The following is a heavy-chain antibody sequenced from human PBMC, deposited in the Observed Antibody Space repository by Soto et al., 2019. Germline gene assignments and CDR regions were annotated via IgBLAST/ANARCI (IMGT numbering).Heavy chain of an antibody. J-gene: IGHJ5*02. CDR1: GGSISSGGYY. CDR2: IYYSGST. Sequence: PSETLSLTCTVSGGSISSGGYYWSWIRQHPGKGLEWIGYIYYSGSTYYNPSLKSRVTISVDTSKNQFSLKLSSVTAADTAVYYCARAVSVWSGYKVNWFDPWGQGTLVTVSS. CDR3: ARAVSVWSGYKVNWFDP. D-gene: IGHD3-3*01. V-gene: IGHV4-31*03.